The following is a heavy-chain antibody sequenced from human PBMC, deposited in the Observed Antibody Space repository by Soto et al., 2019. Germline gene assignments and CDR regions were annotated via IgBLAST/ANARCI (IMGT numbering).Heavy chain of an antibody. CDR3: ARRRIAARVFDY. D-gene: IGHD6-6*01. J-gene: IGHJ4*02. CDR1: GFTFSSYE. CDR2: ISSSGSTI. V-gene: IGHV3-48*03. Sequence: GGSLSLSCAASGFTFSSYEMNWVRQAPGKGLEWVSYISSSGSTIYYADSVKGRFTISRDNAKNSLYLQMNSLRAEDTAVYYCARRRIAARVFDYWGQGTLVTVSS.